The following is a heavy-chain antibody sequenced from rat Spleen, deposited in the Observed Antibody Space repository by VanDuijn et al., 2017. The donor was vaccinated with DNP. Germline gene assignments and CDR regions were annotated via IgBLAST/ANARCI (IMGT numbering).Heavy chain of an antibody. CDR3: ATDFERGY. CDR1: GLTFSNYG. CDR2: ISAGGGST. J-gene: IGHJ2*01. Sequence: EVQLVESGGGLVQPGRSLKLSCTASGLTFSNYGMAWVRQAPTKGLEWVASISAGGGSTYYRDSVKGRFTISRDNAKSSLNLQMDSLRSGDTATYYCATDFERGYWGQGVMVTVSS. V-gene: IGHV5-27*01. D-gene: IGHD1-11*01.